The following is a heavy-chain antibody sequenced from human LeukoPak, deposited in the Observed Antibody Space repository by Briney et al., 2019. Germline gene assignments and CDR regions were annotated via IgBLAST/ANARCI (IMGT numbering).Heavy chain of an antibody. J-gene: IGHJ4*02. V-gene: IGHV1-69*13. CDR3: ARVDELPFHFDY. D-gene: IGHD3-10*01. CDR2: IIPIFGTA. Sequence: SVKVSCKASGGTFSSYAISWVRQAPGQGLEWMGGIIPIFGTANYAQKFQGRVTITADESTSTAYMELSSLRSEDTAVYYCARVDELPFHFDYWGQGTLVTVSS. CDR1: GGTFSSYA.